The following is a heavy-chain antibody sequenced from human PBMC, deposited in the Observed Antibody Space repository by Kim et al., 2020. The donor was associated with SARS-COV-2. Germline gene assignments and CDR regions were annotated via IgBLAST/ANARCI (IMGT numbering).Heavy chain of an antibody. D-gene: IGHD3-10*01. CDR3: ARGIWFGELYYFDY. J-gene: IGHJ4*01. Sequence: SETLSLTCTVSGGSISSSSYYWGWIRQPPGKGLEWIGSIYYSGSTYYNPSLKSRVTISVDTSKNQFSLKLSSVTAADTAVYYCARGIWFGELYYFDYWG. V-gene: IGHV4-39*01. CDR1: GGSISSSSYY. CDR2: IYYSGST.